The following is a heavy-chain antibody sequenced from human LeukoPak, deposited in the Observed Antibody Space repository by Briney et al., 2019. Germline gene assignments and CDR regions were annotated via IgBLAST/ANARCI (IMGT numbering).Heavy chain of an antibody. Sequence: GAVKVSCKASGYTFTRYGISWVRQAPGQGLEGMGWISAYNGNTNYAQKLQGRVTMTTDTSTSTAYMELRSLRSDDTAVYYCARWDDSRPWFDPWGQGTLVTVSS. CDR3: ARWDDSRPWFDP. J-gene: IGHJ5*02. D-gene: IGHD3-22*01. CDR1: GYTFTRYG. CDR2: ISAYNGNT. V-gene: IGHV1-18*01.